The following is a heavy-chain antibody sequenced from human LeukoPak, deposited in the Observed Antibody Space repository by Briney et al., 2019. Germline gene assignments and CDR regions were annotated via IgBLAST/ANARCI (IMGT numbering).Heavy chain of an antibody. Sequence: RASVTVSCMVSGYTLTELSMHWVRQAPVKGLEWMGGFDPEDGETIYAQKFQGRVTMTEDTSTDTAYMELSSLRSEDTAVYYCATRTVPAAVSPWFDPWGQGTLVTVSS. D-gene: IGHD2-2*01. V-gene: IGHV1-24*01. CDR2: FDPEDGET. J-gene: IGHJ5*02. CDR1: GYTLTELS. CDR3: ATRTVPAAVSPWFDP.